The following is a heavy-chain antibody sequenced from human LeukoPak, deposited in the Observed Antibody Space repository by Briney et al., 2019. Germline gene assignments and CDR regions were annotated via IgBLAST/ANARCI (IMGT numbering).Heavy chain of an antibody. CDR3: ARSSGTGTFSY. CDR2: IYYSGST. V-gene: IGHV4-30-4*01. Sequence: SQTLSLTCTVSGGSISSGDYYWSWIRQPPGKGLEWIGYIYYSGSTYYNPSLKSRATISVDTSKNQFSLKMSSVTAADTAVYYCARSSGTGTFSYWGQGTLVTVSS. J-gene: IGHJ4*02. CDR1: GGSISSGDYY. D-gene: IGHD6-25*01.